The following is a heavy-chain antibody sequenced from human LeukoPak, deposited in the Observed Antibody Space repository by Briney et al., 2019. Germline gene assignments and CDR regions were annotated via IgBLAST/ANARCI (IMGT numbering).Heavy chain of an antibody. CDR3: ARGSGRLFYGMDV. CDR1: GGSFSGYY. V-gene: IGHV4-34*01. CDR2: INHSGST. Sequence: SETLSLTCAVYGGSFSGYYWSWIRQPPGKGLEWIGEINHSGSTNYNPSLKSRVTISVDTSKNQFSLKLSSVTAADTAVYYCARGSGRLFYGMDVWGQGTTVTVSS. J-gene: IGHJ6*02. D-gene: IGHD2-15*01.